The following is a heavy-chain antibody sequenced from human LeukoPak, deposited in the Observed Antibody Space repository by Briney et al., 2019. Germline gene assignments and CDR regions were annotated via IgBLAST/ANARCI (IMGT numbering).Heavy chain of an antibody. CDR1: GGTFSSYA. D-gene: IGHD2-15*01. CDR2: IIPIFGTA. CDR3: ARDLEDIVVVVAARALGY. Sequence: SVKVSCKSSGGTFSSYAIIWVRQAPGQGLDWMGRIIPIFGTANYAQKFQGRVTITADESTSTAYMELSSLRSEDTAVYYCARDLEDIVVVVAARALGYWGQGTLVTVSS. V-gene: IGHV1-69*15. J-gene: IGHJ4*02.